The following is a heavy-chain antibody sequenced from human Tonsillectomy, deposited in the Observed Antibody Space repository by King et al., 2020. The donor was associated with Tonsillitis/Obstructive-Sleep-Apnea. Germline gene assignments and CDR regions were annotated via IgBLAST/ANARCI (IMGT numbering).Heavy chain of an antibody. V-gene: IGHV5-51*01. CDR1: GYSFTSYW. CDR2: IDPGDSDT. Sequence: QLVQSGAEVKKPGESLKISCKGSGYSFTSYWIGWVRQMTGKGLEWMGIIDPGDSDTRYSPSFQGQVTISADKSISTAYLQWSSLKASDTAMYYCARHVRIVGPAGVFDYWGQGTLCTVSS. D-gene: IGHD1-26*01. J-gene: IGHJ4*02. CDR3: ARHVRIVGPAGVFDY.